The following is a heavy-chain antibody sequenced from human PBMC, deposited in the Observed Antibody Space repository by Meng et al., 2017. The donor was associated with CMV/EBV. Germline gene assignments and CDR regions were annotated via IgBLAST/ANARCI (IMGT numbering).Heavy chain of an antibody. D-gene: IGHD2-15*01. Sequence: QVQLQEWGAGLLKPSETLSLTCAGYGGSFSGYYWSWIRQPPGKGLEWIGEINHSGSTNYNPSLKSRVTISVDTSKNQFSLKLSSVTAADTAVYYCARPKGGSLLRAPFDYWGQGTLVTVSS. CDR2: INHSGST. CDR1: GGSFSGYY. V-gene: IGHV4-34*01. CDR3: ARPKGGSLLRAPFDY. J-gene: IGHJ4*02.